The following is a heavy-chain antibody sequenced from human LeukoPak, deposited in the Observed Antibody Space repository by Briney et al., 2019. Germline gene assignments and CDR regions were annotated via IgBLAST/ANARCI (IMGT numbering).Heavy chain of an antibody. CDR3: ARDKEGATPFDY. CDR1: GYTFTGYY. V-gene: IGHV1-2*02. CDR2: INPNSGGT. Sequence: ASMKVSCKASGYTFTGYYMHWVRQAPGQGLECMGWINPNSGGTNYAQKFQGRVTMTRDTSISTAYLELSRLTSDDTAVYYCARDKEGATPFDYWGQGTLVTVSS. D-gene: IGHD1-26*01. J-gene: IGHJ4*02.